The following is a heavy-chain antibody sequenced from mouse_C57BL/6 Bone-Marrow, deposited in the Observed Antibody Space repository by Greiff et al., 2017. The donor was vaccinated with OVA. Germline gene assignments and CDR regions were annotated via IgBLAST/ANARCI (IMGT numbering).Heavy chain of an antibody. CDR3: ARKAYYSNYAYYAMDY. CDR1: GYSFTGYF. J-gene: IGHJ4*01. Sequence: EVQLQQSGPELVKPGDSVKISCKASGYSFTGYFMNWVMQSHGKSLEWIGRINPYNGDTFYNQKFKGKATLTVDKSSSTAHMELRSLTSEDSAVYYCARKAYYSNYAYYAMDYWGQGTSVTVSS. CDR2: INPYNGDT. V-gene: IGHV1-20*01. D-gene: IGHD2-5*01.